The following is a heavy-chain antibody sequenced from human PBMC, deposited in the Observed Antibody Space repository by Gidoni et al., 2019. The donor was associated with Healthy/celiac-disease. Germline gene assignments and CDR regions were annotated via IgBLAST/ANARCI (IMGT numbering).Heavy chain of an antibody. J-gene: IGHJ4*02. CDR1: GYTFTSYY. CDR2: INPSGGST. D-gene: IGHD5-12*01. CDR3: AREGGVEGWLRLYYFDY. Sequence: QVQLVQSGAEVKKPGASVKVSCKASGYTFTSYYMHWVRQAPGQGLEWMGIINPSGGSTSYAQKLQGRVTMTRDTSTSTVYMELSSLRSEDTAVYYCAREGGVEGWLRLYYFDYWGQGTLVTVSS. V-gene: IGHV1-46*04.